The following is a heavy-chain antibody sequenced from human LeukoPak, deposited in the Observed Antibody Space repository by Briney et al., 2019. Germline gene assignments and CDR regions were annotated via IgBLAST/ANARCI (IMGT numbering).Heavy chain of an antibody. CDR2: IIVIANSDAT. CDR3: TRLTMATDYSGMDV. J-gene: IGHJ6*02. V-gene: IGHV3-73*01. Sequence: GGSVRLSCAASGFTFSGSDMHWVRQASGKGLEWVGRIIVIANSDATAYDESVKGRFSISRDDSKNTAYLQMNSLKTEDTAVYYCTRLTMATDYSGMDVWGQGTTVTVSS. CDR1: GFTFSGSD. D-gene: IGHD3-10*01.